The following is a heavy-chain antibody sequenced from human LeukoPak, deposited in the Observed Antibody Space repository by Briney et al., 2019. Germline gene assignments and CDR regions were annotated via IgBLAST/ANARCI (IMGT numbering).Heavy chain of an antibody. J-gene: IGHJ3*02. CDR2: IYYSGST. CDR3: ARGGLIAAAAYDAFDI. D-gene: IGHD6-13*01. Sequence: SETLSLTCTVSGGSISSYYWSWIRQPPGKGLEWIGYIYYSGSTNYNPSLKSRVTISVDTSKNQFSLKLSSVTAADTAVYYCARGGLIAAAAYDAFDIWGQGTMVTVSS. CDR1: GGSISSYY. V-gene: IGHV4-59*01.